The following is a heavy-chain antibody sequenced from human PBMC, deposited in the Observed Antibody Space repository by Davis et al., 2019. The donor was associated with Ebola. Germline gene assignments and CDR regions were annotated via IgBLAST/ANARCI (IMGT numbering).Heavy chain of an antibody. D-gene: IGHD1-26*01. CDR1: GYTFTNSA. V-gene: IGHV1-18*01. Sequence: ASVKVSCKASGYTFTNSAISWLRQAPGQGLDWMGWISAYIGNTAYAQILQGRVTMTTDTSTGTAYMELRSLRSDDTAVYFCARTSIVGTTTTASDIWGQGTMVTVSS. J-gene: IGHJ3*02. CDR2: ISAYIGNT. CDR3: ARTSIVGTTTTASDI.